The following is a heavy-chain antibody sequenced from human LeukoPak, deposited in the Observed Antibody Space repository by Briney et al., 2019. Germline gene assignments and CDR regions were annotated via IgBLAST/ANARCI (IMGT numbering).Heavy chain of an antibody. J-gene: IGHJ6*02. CDR3: ARAGVYDSSGYYTLSFYYYYGMDV. Sequence: PSETLSLTCTVSGGSISSYYWSWIRQPPGKGLEWIGYIYYSGSTNYNPSLKSRVTISVDTSKNQFSLKLSSVTAADTAVYYCARAGVYDSSGYYTLSFYYYYGMDVWGQGTTVTVSS. CDR2: IYYSGST. D-gene: IGHD3-22*01. V-gene: IGHV4-59*01. CDR1: GGSISSYY.